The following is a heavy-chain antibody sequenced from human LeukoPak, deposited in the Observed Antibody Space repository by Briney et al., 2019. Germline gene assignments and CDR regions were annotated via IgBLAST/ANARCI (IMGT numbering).Heavy chain of an antibody. D-gene: IGHD6-13*01. CDR1: GFTFSSYA. J-gene: IGHJ5*02. CDR3: ARDLSSSWYLEEYNWFDP. V-gene: IGHV3-30-3*01. CDR2: ISYDGSNK. Sequence: PGGSLRLSCAASGFTFSSYAMHWVRQAPGKGLEWVAVISYDGSNKYYADSVEGRFTISRDNSKNTLYLQMNSLRAEDTAVYYCARDLSSSWYLEEYNWFDPWGQGTLVTVSS.